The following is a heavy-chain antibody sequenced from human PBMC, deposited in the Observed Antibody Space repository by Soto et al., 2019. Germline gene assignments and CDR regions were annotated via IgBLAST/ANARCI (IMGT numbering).Heavy chain of an antibody. Sequence: GGSLRLSCAASGFTVSNNYMTWVRQAPGRGLDWVSIIFSAGSTYYADSVRGRFTISRDNSKNTLYLQMNSPRAEDTAIYYCARGAGGNSWRSPTFDSWGQGTLVTVSS. CDR3: ARGAGGNSWRSPTFDS. CDR2: IFSAGST. V-gene: IGHV3-66*01. CDR1: GFTVSNNY. D-gene: IGHD6-13*01. J-gene: IGHJ4*02.